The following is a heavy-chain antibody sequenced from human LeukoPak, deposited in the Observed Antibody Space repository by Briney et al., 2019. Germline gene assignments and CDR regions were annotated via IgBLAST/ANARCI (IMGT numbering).Heavy chain of an antibody. CDR1: GFTVSSNY. V-gene: IGHV3-21*01. CDR2: ISSSSSYI. D-gene: IGHD3-22*01. Sequence: GGSLRLSCAASGFTVSSNYMSWVRQAPRKGLEWVSSISSSSSYIYYADSVKGRFTISRDNAKNSLYLQMNSLRAEDTAVYYCARDLYYYDSSGAIGYNWFDPWGQGTLVTVSS. CDR3: ARDLYYYDSSGAIGYNWFDP. J-gene: IGHJ5*02.